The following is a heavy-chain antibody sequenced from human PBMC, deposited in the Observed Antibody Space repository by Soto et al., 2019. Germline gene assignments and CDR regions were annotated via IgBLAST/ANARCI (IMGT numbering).Heavy chain of an antibody. CDR3: TRAAYFGRDCHYYFDY. V-gene: IGHV3-74*01. J-gene: IGHJ4*02. Sequence: EVQLVESGGGLVQPGGSLRLSCAASGFTFSNYWMHWVRQVPGKGLLWVSRINGDGTITDYADSVKGRFTISRYNGENTLYLQMSSLRAEDTAVYYCTRAAYFGRDCHYYFDYWGQGTLVTVSS. CDR2: INGDGTIT. D-gene: IGHD2-21*02. CDR1: GFTFSNYW.